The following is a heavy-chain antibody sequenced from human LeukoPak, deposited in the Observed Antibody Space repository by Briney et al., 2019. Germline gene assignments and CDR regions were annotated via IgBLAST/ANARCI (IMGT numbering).Heavy chain of an antibody. Sequence: SETLSLTCTVSGGSISSSSYYWGWIRQSPGKGLEWIGSIYYSGSTYYNPSLKSRVTISVDTSKNQFSLKLSSVTAADTAVYYCARVGLVGATFYPDFDYWGQGTLVTVSS. CDR3: ARVGLVGATFYPDFDY. CDR2: IYYSGST. J-gene: IGHJ4*02. CDR1: GGSISSSSYY. V-gene: IGHV4-39*01. D-gene: IGHD1-26*01.